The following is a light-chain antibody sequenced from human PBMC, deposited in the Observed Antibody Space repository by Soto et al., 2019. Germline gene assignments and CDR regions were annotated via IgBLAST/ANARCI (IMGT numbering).Light chain of an antibody. CDR3: QQYDDWLRLT. CDR1: QSVNIY. V-gene: IGKV3D-15*01. J-gene: IGKJ4*01. Sequence: EIVMTQSPATVSVSPGERATLSCRASQSVNIYLAWYQQKPGQAPRLLIFGASYRATGIPARFSGSGSGTEFNLTISSLQSEDFALYFCQQYDDWLRLTFGGGTKVEIK. CDR2: GAS.